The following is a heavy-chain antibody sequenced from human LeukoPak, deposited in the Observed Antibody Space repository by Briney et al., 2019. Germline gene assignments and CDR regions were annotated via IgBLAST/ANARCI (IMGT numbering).Heavy chain of an antibody. J-gene: IGHJ6*02. CDR2: TYYRSKWYN. CDR3: ARDISRLDYNMDV. Sequence: SQTLSLTCAISGDSVSRNGAAWNWIRQSPSRGLEWLGRTYYRSKWYNDYAASVKSRIIINPDTSKNQFSLQLNSVTPEDSAVYYCARDISRLDYNMDVWGQGTTVTVSS. CDR1: GDSVSRNGAA. D-gene: IGHD3-16*01. V-gene: IGHV6-1*01.